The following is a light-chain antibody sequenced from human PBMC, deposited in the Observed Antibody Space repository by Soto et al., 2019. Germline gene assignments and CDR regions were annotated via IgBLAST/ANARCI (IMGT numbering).Light chain of an antibody. V-gene: IGKV1-5*03. Sequence: DIPMTQSTSPLSASVGDRVTISCRASQNITTWLAWSQQKPGKAPKTLIYKASNVDSGVPSRFSGCGSGTAFTLTTSTLQPDDPPTDYGQHNYRYSWTVSQATKVESK. CDR3: QHNYRYSWT. CDR1: QNITTW. CDR2: KAS. J-gene: IGKJ1*01.